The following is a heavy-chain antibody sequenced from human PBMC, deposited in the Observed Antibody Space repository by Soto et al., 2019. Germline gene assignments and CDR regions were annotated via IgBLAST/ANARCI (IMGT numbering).Heavy chain of an antibody. CDR3: ARGLEPLESASVRVRLRSGVGAFDI. CDR1: GFTFSDYY. V-gene: IGHV3-11*01. J-gene: IGHJ3*02. Sequence: GGSLRLSCAASGFTFSDYYMSWIRQAPGKGLEWVSYISSSGSTIYYADSVKGRFTISRDNAKNSLYLQMNSLRAEDTAVYYCARGLEPLESASVRVRLRSGVGAFDIWGQGTMVTVS. D-gene: IGHD3-10*02. CDR2: ISSSGSTI.